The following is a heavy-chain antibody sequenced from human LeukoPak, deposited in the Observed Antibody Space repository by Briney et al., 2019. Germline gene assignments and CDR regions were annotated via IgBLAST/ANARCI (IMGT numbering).Heavy chain of an antibody. V-gene: IGHV1-18*01. CDR2: ISAYNGNT. D-gene: IGHD2-2*01. CDR3: ARDDREGVPAATYYYYGMDV. CDR1: GYTFTSYG. J-gene: IGHJ6*02. Sequence: ASVKVSCKASGYTFTSYGISWVRQAPGQGLEWMGWISAYNGNTNYAQKLQGRVTMTTDTSTSTAYMGLRSLRSDDTAVYYCARDDREGVPAATYYYYGMDVWGQGTTVTVSS.